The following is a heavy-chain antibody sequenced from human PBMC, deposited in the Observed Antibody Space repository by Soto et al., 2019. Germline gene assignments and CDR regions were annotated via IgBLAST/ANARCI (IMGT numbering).Heavy chain of an antibody. CDR2: IIPVFGTP. CDR3: ARGDATKIVVTTYYAMDV. D-gene: IGHD3-22*01. CDR1: GGSLSNYG. Sequence: QVQLVQSGAEVKKPGSSVKVSCKASGGSLSNYGISWVRQAPGQGLEWMGAIIPVFGTPNYAQNFQDRVTVTADESTTTVYMGVRSLTSEDPAGYYCARGDATKIVVTTYYAMDVWGQGTTVTVSS. J-gene: IGHJ6*02. V-gene: IGHV1-69*12.